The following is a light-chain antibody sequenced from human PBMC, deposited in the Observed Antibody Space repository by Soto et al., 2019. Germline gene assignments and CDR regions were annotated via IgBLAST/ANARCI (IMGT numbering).Light chain of an antibody. V-gene: IGKV1-39*01. J-gene: IGKJ5*01. CDR2: AAS. CDR1: QSISSY. Sequence: DIQITQSPSSLSASVGDRVTITCRASQSISSYLNWYQQKPGKAPKLLIYAASSLQSGVPSRFSGSGSGTDFTLTISRLEPEDFALYYCQQYGSSPITFGQGTRLEIK. CDR3: QQYGSSPIT.